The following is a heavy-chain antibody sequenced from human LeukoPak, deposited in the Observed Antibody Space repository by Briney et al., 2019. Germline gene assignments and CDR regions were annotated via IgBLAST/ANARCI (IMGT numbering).Heavy chain of an antibody. CDR3: ARVVEGEPGFDY. CDR1: GYTFTSYD. J-gene: IGHJ4*02. Sequence: GASVKVSCKASGYTFTSYDINWVRQATGQGLEWMGWMNPNSGNTGYAQKFQGRVTMTRNTSISTAYMELSSLRSEDTAVYYCARVVEGEPGFDYWGQGTLVTVSS. CDR2: MNPNSGNT. D-gene: IGHD1-14*01. V-gene: IGHV1-8*01.